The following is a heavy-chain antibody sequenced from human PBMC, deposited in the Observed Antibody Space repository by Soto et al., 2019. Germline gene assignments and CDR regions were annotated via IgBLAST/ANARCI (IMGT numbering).Heavy chain of an antibody. CDR1: GFTFSNYW. D-gene: IGHD6-19*01. V-gene: IGHV3-74*03. CDR2: INKDGSST. CDR3: ARVGSSAWPGVDY. J-gene: IGHJ4*02. Sequence: EVQLVESGGGLVQPGGSLRLSCAASGFTFSNYWMHWVRQVPGKGLVWVSRINKDGSSTTYADSVKGRFTISRDNAKNTLYLRMISLRAEDTAVYYCARVGSSAWPGVDYWGQGTRVPVSS.